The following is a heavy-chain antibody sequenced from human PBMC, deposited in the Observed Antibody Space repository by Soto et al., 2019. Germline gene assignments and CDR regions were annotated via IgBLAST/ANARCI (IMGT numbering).Heavy chain of an antibody. D-gene: IGHD3-16*02. CDR2: ISGTGSSA. V-gene: IGHV3-23*01. J-gene: IGHJ4*02. CDR1: GFTFGSYA. Sequence: PGGSLRLSCAASGFTFGSYAMAWVRQAPGKGLEWVSGISGTGSSAYYADSVKGRFTISRDNSKSTLYLQMHGLRAEDTAVYYCAYYDYIWETYPGDYWGQGTLVTVSS. CDR3: AYYDYIWETYPGDY.